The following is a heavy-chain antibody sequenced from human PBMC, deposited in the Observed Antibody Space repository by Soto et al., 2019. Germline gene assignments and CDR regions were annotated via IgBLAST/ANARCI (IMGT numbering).Heavy chain of an antibody. J-gene: IGHJ4*02. D-gene: IGHD2-21*01. Sequence: QVQLVESGGGVVQPGGSLRLSCAASGFTFSSFAMHWLRQAPGKGLEWVAVISYDGRHEYDADSMKGRFTISRDNSKKTVYLQMYGLRHEDTGVYYSARDGPLVAEVAITQTFDYWGQGTVVAVSS. CDR1: GFTFSSFA. CDR2: ISYDGRHE. V-gene: IGHV3-30*04. CDR3: ARDGPLVAEVAITQTFDY.